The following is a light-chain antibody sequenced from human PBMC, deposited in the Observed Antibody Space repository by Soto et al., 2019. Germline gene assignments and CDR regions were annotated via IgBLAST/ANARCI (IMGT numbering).Light chain of an antibody. CDR2: DAS. CDR3: QQRSNGLT. V-gene: IGKV3-11*01. CDR1: HSVSSY. J-gene: IGKJ4*01. Sequence: IVFTQCVATVWCSPLERVTGSCMASHSVSSYLAWYQQKPGQAPRLLSYDASNMATGITARFNGSGSGKDFTLTLSNLEPEDFAVYYCQQRSNGLTFPGRSKVDIK.